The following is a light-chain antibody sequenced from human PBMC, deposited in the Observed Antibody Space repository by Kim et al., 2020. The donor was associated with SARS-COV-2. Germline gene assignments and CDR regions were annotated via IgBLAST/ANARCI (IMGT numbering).Light chain of an antibody. CDR2: WTS. J-gene: IGKJ2*01. V-gene: IGKV4-1*01. Sequence: EIVMTQSPDSLAVSLGERATINCKSSQSVLYSSNNKNCLAWYQQKPGQPPKLLVYWTSTRESGVPDRFSGGGSGTDFTLTISSLQAEDVAVYYCQQYYTTPYTFGQGTKLEI. CDR3: QQYYTTPYT. CDR1: QSVLYSSNNKNC.